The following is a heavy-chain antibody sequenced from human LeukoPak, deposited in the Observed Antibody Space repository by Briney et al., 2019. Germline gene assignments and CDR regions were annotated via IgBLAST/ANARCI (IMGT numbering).Heavy chain of an antibody. CDR1: GYTFTSYG. V-gene: IGHV1-18*01. Sequence: ASVKVSCTASGYTFTSYGISWVRQAPGQGLEWMGWISAYNGNTNYAQKLQGRVTMTTDTSTSTAFMELRSLRSDDTAVYYCAREEVGDYGVDYWGQGTLVTVSS. D-gene: IGHD4-17*01. CDR3: AREEVGDYGVDY. CDR2: ISAYNGNT. J-gene: IGHJ4*02.